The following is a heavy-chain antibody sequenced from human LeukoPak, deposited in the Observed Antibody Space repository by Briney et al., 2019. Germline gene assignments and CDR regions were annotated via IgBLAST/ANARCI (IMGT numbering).Heavy chain of an antibody. V-gene: IGHV4-39*01. D-gene: IGHD6-13*01. J-gene: IGHJ4*02. Sequence: SETLSLTCTVSGGSISTNNYSWGWIRQPPGKGLEWIGSIYSRGSTFYSPSLQSRVIISADTSKNQFSLKLSSVTASDTAVYYCARHGRWPSPGIFDYWGQGTLVTVSS. CDR1: GGSISTNNYS. CDR2: IYSRGST. CDR3: ARHGRWPSPGIFDY.